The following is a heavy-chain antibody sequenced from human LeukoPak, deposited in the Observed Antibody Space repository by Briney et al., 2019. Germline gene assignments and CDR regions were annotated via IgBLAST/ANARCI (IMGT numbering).Heavy chain of an antibody. V-gene: IGHV4-30-4*02. J-gene: IGHJ4*02. CDR2: IYYSGST. Sequence: SETLSLTCTVSGGSISSGDYYWSWIRQPPGKGLEWIGYIYYSGSTYYNPSLKSRVTISVDTSKNQFSLKLSSVTAADTAVYYCARYSREGAHFYFDYWGQGTLVTVSS. D-gene: IGHD2-15*01. CDR1: GGSISSGDYY. CDR3: ARYSREGAHFYFDY.